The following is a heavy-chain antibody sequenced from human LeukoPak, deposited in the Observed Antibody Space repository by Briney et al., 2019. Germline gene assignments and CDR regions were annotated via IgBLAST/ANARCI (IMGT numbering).Heavy chain of an antibody. CDR2: IYTSGST. CDR3: ARGKTGTAPYYYYMDV. J-gene: IGHJ6*03. D-gene: IGHD1-7*01. Sequence: PSETLSLTCTVSGSSINSGSYYWSWIRQPAGKGLEWIGRIYTSGSTNYNPSLKSRVTISVDTSKNQFSLKLSSVTAADTAVYYCARGKTGTAPYYYYMDVWGKGTTVTVSS. V-gene: IGHV4-61*02. CDR1: GSSINSGSYY.